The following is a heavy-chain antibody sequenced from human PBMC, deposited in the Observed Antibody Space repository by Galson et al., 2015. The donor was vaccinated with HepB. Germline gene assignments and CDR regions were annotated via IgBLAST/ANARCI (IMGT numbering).Heavy chain of an antibody. D-gene: IGHD3-9*01. Sequence: SLRLSCAASGFTFSSYAMSWVRQAPGKGLEWVSAISGSGGSTYYADSVKGRFTISRDNSKNTLYLQMNSLRAEDTAVYYCAKDPGVRYFDWVGAFDIWGQGTMVTVSS. V-gene: IGHV3-23*01. CDR3: AKDPGVRYFDWVGAFDI. J-gene: IGHJ3*02. CDR1: GFTFSSYA. CDR2: ISGSGGST.